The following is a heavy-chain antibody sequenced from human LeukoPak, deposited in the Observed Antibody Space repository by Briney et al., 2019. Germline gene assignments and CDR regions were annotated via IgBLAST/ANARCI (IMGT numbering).Heavy chain of an antibody. CDR3: ARAIESAPLWVGMAAPYYYYYMDV. Sequence: GASVKVSCKASGYTFTSYGISWVRQAPGQGLEWMGWISAYNGNTNYAQKLQGRVTMTTDTSTSTAYMELRSLRSDDTAVYYCARAIESAPLWVGMAAPYYYYYMDVWGKGTTVTVSS. J-gene: IGHJ6*03. CDR2: ISAYNGNT. D-gene: IGHD2-15*01. V-gene: IGHV1-18*01. CDR1: GYTFTSYG.